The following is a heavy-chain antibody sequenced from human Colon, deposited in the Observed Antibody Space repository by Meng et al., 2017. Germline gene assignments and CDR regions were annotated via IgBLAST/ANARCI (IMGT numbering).Heavy chain of an antibody. CDR1: GASIDRCDFY. CDR3: ATKERRDGANFDN. Sequence: QVHLQESGPGLVKPSQTLSLTCTVSGASIDRCDFYWGWIRQSPGKGLEWIGYIFHSGDTYYNPSLKSRITISMDMSQNQFSLKVHSGTAADTAMYHCATKERRDGANFDNWGQGILVTVSS. J-gene: IGHJ4*02. D-gene: IGHD5-24*01. V-gene: IGHV4-30-4*01. CDR2: IFHSGDT.